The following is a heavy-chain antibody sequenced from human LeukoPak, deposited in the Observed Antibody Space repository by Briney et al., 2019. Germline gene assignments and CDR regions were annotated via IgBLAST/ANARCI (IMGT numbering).Heavy chain of an antibody. V-gene: IGHV1-2*02. D-gene: IGHD4-17*01. Sequence: ASVKVSCKASGYTFTGYYMHWVRQAPGQGLEWMGWINPNSGGTNYAQKFQDRVTMTRDTSISTAYMELSRLRSDDTAVYYCARMLLTVTTLYFDYWGQGTLVTVSS. J-gene: IGHJ4*02. CDR2: INPNSGGT. CDR3: ARMLLTVTTLYFDY. CDR1: GYTFTGYY.